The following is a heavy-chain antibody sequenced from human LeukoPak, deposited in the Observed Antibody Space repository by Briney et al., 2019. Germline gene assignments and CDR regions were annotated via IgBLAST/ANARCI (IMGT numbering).Heavy chain of an antibody. D-gene: IGHD4-11*01. Sequence: SETPSLTCTVSGGSISSSSYYWGWIRQPPGKGLEWIGSIYYSGSTYYNPSLKSRVTISVDTSKNQFSLKLSSVTAADTAVYYCASHTHDYSNSLDYWGQGTLVTVSS. CDR2: IYYSGST. V-gene: IGHV4-39*01. CDR3: ASHTHDYSNSLDY. CDR1: GGSISSSSYY. J-gene: IGHJ4*02.